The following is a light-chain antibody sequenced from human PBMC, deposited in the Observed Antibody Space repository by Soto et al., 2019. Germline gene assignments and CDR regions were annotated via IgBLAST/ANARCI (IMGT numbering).Light chain of an antibody. J-gene: IGKJ4*01. CDR1: QGIGDT. CDR2: DTS. Sequence: MRQYPATLYVYPGEGATLSCRASQGIGDTLAWYQHKPGQTPRLLIYDTSTRATGVPTRFSGSRSGAEFTRTINSLQSDDFAVYACRPDNNWPLILCGGTK. V-gene: IGKV3-15*01. CDR3: RPDNNWPLI.